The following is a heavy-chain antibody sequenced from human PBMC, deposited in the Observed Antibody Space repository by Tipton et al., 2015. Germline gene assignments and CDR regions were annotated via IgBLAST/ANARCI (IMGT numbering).Heavy chain of an antibody. D-gene: IGHD3-22*01. CDR2: INAYNGNI. Sequence: QSGPEVKKPGASVKVSCKASGYMFTRQVIHWVRQAPGQGLEWMGWINAYNGNINYAQDLQGRVTMTTDTSTSTAYMELRSLRSDDTAVYYCARDRGGDYYDSSGYLMGYFDYWGQGALVTVSS. V-gene: IGHV1-18*01. J-gene: IGHJ4*02. CDR3: ARDRGGDYYDSSGYLMGYFDY. CDR1: GYMFTRQV.